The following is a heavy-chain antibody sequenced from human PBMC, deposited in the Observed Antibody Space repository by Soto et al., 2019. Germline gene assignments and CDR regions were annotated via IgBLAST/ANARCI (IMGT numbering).Heavy chain of an antibody. J-gene: IGHJ4*02. Sequence: SETLSLTCTVSGGSISSGDYYWSWIRQPPGKGLEWIGYIYYSGSTYYNPSLKSRVTISVDTSKNQFSLKLSSVTAADTAVYYCARIRYYRTQRPQRPNEHPVVDYWGQGTLVTVSS. D-gene: IGHD3-10*01. CDR1: GGSISSGDYY. CDR3: ARIRYYRTQRPQRPNEHPVVDY. CDR2: IYYSGST. V-gene: IGHV4-30-4*01.